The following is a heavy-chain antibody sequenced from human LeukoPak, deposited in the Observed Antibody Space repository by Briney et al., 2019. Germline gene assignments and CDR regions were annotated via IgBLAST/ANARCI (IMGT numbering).Heavy chain of an antibody. CDR3: ARGGYSSGWYLTGVPLDY. CDR1: GYTFTSYG. V-gene: IGHV1-18*01. Sequence: ASVKVSCKASGYTFTSYGISWVRQAPGQGLEWMGWISAYNGNTNYAQKLQGKVTMTTDTSTSTAYMELRSLRSDDTAVYYCARGGYSSGWYLTGVPLDYWGQGTLVTVSS. J-gene: IGHJ4*02. D-gene: IGHD6-19*01. CDR2: ISAYNGNT.